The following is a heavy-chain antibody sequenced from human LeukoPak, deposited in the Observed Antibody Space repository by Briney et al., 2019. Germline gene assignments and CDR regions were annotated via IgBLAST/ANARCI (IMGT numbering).Heavy chain of an antibody. CDR1: GFTFSSYS. Sequence: GGSLRVSCAASGFTFSSYSMNWVRQAPGKGLEWVSSISSSSSYIYYADSVKGRFTISRDKAKNSLYLQMNSLRAEDTAVYYCARGRVVRGYMVYWGQGTLVTVSS. V-gene: IGHV3-21*01. CDR2: ISSSSSYI. J-gene: IGHJ4*02. D-gene: IGHD3-10*01. CDR3: ARGRVVRGYMVY.